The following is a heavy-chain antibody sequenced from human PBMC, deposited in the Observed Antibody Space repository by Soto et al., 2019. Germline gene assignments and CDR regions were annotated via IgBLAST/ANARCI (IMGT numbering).Heavy chain of an antibody. CDR3: VRGGYMHACDI. Sequence: EVQLVESGGGLVRPGGSLRLSCAASGFTFSSYWMYWVRQAPGKGLEWVSHMNNDGSYTIYAKSVKGRFTFSRDNAKNTLYLQMNSLGAEDTSVYYCVRGGYMHACDIWGQGTMVTVSS. CDR1: GFTFSSYW. J-gene: IGHJ3*02. CDR2: MNNDGSYT. V-gene: IGHV3-74*01. D-gene: IGHD6-13*01.